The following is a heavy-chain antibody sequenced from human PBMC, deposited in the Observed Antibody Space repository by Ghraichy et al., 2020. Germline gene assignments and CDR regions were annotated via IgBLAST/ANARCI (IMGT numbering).Heavy chain of an antibody. CDR2: ISGSGGST. J-gene: IGHJ4*02. D-gene: IGHD3-10*02. CDR1: GFTFSSFG. CDR3: AKTPTMLANYFDR. Sequence: GGSLRLSCAASGFTFSSFGMSWVRQAPGKGLEWVSTISGSGGSTYYADSVKGRFTISRDNSKNTLFLQMSSLRAEDTAVYFCAKTPTMLANYFDRWGQGTLVTVSS. V-gene: IGHV3-23*01.